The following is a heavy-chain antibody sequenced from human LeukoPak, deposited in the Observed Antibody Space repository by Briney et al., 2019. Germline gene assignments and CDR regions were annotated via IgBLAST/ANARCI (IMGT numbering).Heavy chain of an antibody. CDR1: GGSISSGGYY. Sequence: SQTLSLTCTVSGGSISSGGYYWSWIRQPPGKGLEWIGYIYHSGSTYYNPSLKSRVTISVDRSKNQFSLKLSSVTAADTAVYYCAREPYGSGTDGGYWGQGTLVTVSS. J-gene: IGHJ4*02. CDR2: IYHSGST. D-gene: IGHD3-10*01. CDR3: AREPYGSGTDGGY. V-gene: IGHV4-30-2*01.